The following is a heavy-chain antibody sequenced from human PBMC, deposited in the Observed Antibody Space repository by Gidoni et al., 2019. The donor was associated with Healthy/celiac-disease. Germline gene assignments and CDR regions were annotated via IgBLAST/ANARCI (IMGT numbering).Heavy chain of an antibody. V-gene: IGHV4-34*01. J-gene: IGHJ6*02. CDR2: INHSGST. CDR3: ARGSAWGFLEWLLREYYYYGMDV. D-gene: IGHD3-3*01. CDR1: GGSFSGYY. Sequence: QVQLQQWGAGLLKPSETLSLTCAVSGGSFSGYYCSWIRQPPGKGLEWIGEINHSGSTNYNPSLKSRVTISVDTSKNQFSLKLSSVTAADTAVYYCARGSAWGFLEWLLREYYYYGMDVWGQGTTVTVSS.